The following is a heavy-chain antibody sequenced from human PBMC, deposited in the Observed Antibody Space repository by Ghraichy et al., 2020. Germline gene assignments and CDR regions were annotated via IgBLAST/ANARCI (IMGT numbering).Heavy chain of an antibody. V-gene: IGHV4-38-2*02. J-gene: IGHJ1*01. Sequence: SETLSLTCTVSGYSISSTYYWAWIRQPPGKGLEWIGSVYHSGNTYYNPSLKSRITISVDTSKNQFSLKLSSVTAADTAAYYCARESAGATTGSYFQHWGQGTLVTVSS. D-gene: IGHD1-26*01. CDR1: GYSISSTYY. CDR2: VYHSGNT. CDR3: ARESAGATTGSYFQH.